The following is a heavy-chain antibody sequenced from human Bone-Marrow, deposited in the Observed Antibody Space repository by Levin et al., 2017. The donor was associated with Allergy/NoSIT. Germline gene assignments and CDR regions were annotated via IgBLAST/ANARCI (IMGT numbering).Heavy chain of an antibody. J-gene: IGHJ4*02. Sequence: PGGSLRLSCVAPGFTFSNYGMHWVRQAPGKGLEWISFISSSSGTIYYADSAKGRFTISRDNAKNSLFLQMSSLGAEDTAVYYCATGGLVGASYYFDSWGQGTLVTVSS. CDR1: GFTFSNYG. V-gene: IGHV3-48*01. CDR2: ISSSSGTI. D-gene: IGHD1-26*01. CDR3: ATGGLVGASYYFDS.